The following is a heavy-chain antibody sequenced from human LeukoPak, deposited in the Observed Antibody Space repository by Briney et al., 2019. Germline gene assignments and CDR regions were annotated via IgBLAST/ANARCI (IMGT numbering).Heavy chain of an antibody. D-gene: IGHD1-26*01. J-gene: IGHJ5*02. CDR2: INPSGGST. CDR1: GYTFTSYY. V-gene: IGHV1-46*01. CDR3: ARDFSIVGATVFSHWFDP. Sequence: ASVKVSCKASGYTFTSYYMHWVRQAPGQGLEWMGIINPSGGSTSYAQKCQGRVTMTRDTSTSTVYMELSSLRSEDTAVYYCARDFSIVGATVFSHWFDPWGQGTLVTVSS.